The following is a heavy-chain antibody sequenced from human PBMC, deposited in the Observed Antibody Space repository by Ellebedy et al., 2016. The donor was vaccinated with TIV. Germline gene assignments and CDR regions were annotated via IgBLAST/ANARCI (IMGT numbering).Heavy chain of an antibody. V-gene: IGHV3-7*01. Sequence: GGSLRLSXTASGLTFDIYRMSWVRQAPGKGLEWVANIEPDGSEKSYAKFVAGRFAISRDNAKSSVFLQMRSLRLEDTAVYYCAVLAAAVRFDFWGQGSPVTVSS. CDR3: AVLAAAVRFDF. CDR2: IEPDGSEK. CDR1: GLTFDIYR. D-gene: IGHD6-25*01. J-gene: IGHJ4*02.